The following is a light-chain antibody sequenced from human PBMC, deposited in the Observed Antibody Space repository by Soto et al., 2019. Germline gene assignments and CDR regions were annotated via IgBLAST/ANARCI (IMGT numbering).Light chain of an antibody. J-gene: IGKJ1*01. CDR1: QSVLYSSNNKNY. CDR3: QQYYSTPET. V-gene: IGKV4-1*01. Sequence: DIVMTQSPDSLAVSLGERATFNCKSSQSVLYSSNNKNYLAWYQQKPGHPPKLLIYWASTRESGVPDRFSGSGSGKDFTLTISSLEAEDVEVYYCQQYYSTPETFGQGTKVDIK. CDR2: WAS.